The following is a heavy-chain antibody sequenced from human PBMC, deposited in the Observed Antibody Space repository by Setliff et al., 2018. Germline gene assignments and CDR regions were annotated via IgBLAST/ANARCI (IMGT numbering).Heavy chain of an antibody. CDR1: GDSISSYY. V-gene: IGHV4-59*12. D-gene: IGHD6-19*01. Sequence: SETLSLTCTVSGDSISSYYWSWIRQPPGKGLEWIGYIYYSGSTNYNPSLKSRVTMSVATFENHFSLKLSSVTAADTAVYYCAREGPESDSSGYMDVWGQGTTVTVSS. J-gene: IGHJ6*03. CDR2: IYYSGST. CDR3: AREGPESDSSGYMDV.